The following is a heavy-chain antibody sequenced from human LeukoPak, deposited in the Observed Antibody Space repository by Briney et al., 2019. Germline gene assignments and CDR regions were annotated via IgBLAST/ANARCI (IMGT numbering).Heavy chain of an antibody. V-gene: IGHV3-7*03. CDR1: GFTFNDYW. J-gene: IGHJ6*03. D-gene: IGHD2-2*02. Sequence: GGCLRLSCAASGFTFNDYWMSWVRQAPGEGLEWLANIKRDGSDKYYVGSVEGRFTISRDTAKNPLYLQINNLRAEDTAVYYCPKANCSTTSCYTYSYSYYMDVGGKGPTAPVSS. CDR3: PKANCSTTSCYTYSYSYYMDV. CDR2: IKRDGSDK.